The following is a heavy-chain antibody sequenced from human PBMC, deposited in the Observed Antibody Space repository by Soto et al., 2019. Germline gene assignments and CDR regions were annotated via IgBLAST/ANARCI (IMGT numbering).Heavy chain of an antibody. CDR2: IKQDGREK. CDR1: GFTFSSYW. V-gene: IGHV3-7*01. J-gene: IGHJ6*02. Sequence: GGSLRLSCAASGFTFSSYWMSWVRQAPGKGLEWVANIKQDGREKYYVDSVKGRFTISRDNAKNSLYLQMNSLRAEDTAVYYCARDRVYYDFWSGYNYYYYGMDVWGQGTTVTVSS. D-gene: IGHD3-3*01. CDR3: ARDRVYYDFWSGYNYYYYGMDV.